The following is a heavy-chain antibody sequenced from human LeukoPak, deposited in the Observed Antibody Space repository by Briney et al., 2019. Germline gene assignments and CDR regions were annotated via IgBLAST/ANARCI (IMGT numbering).Heavy chain of an antibody. CDR2: IKQDGSEK. V-gene: IGHV3-7*01. J-gene: IGHJ3*02. CDR3: ARAGFWSDVDAFDI. CDR1: GFTFSTYW. Sequence: GGSLRLSCAASGFTFSTYWMSWVRLAPGKRLEWVANIKQDGSEKYYVDSVKGRFTISRDNAKKSLYLQMNSLRAEDTAVYYCARAGFWSDVDAFDIWGQGTMVTVSS. D-gene: IGHD3-3*01.